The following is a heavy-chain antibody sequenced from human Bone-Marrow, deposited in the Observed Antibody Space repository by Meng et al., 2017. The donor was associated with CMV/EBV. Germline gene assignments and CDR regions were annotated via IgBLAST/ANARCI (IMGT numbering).Heavy chain of an antibody. CDR3: ARGPRVVIRGRSEDY. CDR1: GGSFSGYY. Sequence: AVYGGSFSGYYWSWIRQPPGKGLEWIGEINHSGSTNYNPSLKSRVTISVDTSKNQFSLKLSSVTAADTAVYYCARGPRVVIRGRSEDYWGQGTLVTVSS. CDR2: INHSGST. V-gene: IGHV4-34*01. J-gene: IGHJ4*02. D-gene: IGHD3-3*01.